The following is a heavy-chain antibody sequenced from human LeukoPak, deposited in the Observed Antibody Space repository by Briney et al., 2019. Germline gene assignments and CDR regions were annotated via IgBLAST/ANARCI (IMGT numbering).Heavy chain of an antibody. Sequence: TLSLTCTVSGASISSGGYCWGWIRQRPGKGLEWIGYIYYSGSTYYNPSLKSRVTISVDTSKNQFSLKLSSVTAADTAVYYCARVRSGGSLDYWGQGTLVTVSS. J-gene: IGHJ4*02. V-gene: IGHV4-31*03. CDR1: GASISSGGYC. CDR3: ARVRSGGSLDY. D-gene: IGHD3-10*01. CDR2: IYYSGST.